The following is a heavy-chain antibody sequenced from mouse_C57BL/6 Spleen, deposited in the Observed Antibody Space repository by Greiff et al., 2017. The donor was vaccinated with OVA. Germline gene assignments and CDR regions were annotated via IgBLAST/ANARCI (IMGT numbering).Heavy chain of an antibody. D-gene: IGHD2-4*01. CDR3: ARSPYDYDGAWFAY. CDR2: IDPSDSYT. J-gene: IGHJ3*01. Sequence: QVQLQQPGAELVKPGASVKLSCKASGYTFTSYWMQWVKQRPGQGLAWIGEIDPSDSYTNYNQKFKGKATLTVDTSSSTAYMQLSSLTSEDSAVYYCARSPYDYDGAWFAYWGQGTLVTVSA. CDR1: GYTFTSYW. V-gene: IGHV1-50*01.